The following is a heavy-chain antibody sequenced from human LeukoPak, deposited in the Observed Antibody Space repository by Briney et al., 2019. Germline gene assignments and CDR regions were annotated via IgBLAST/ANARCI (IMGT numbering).Heavy chain of an antibody. D-gene: IGHD6-19*01. Sequence: GGSLRLSCAASGFTFSSYSMNWVRQAPGKGLEWVSSISSGSSYIYYADSVKGRFTISRDNAKNSLYLQMNSLRAEDTAVYYCARGPIDSGWFTNDLDYWGQGTLVTVSS. CDR1: GFTFSSYS. CDR2: ISSGSSYI. J-gene: IGHJ4*02. V-gene: IGHV3-21*01. CDR3: ARGPIDSGWFTNDLDY.